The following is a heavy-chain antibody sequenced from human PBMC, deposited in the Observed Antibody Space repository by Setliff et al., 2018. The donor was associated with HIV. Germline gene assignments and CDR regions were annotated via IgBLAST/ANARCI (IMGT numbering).Heavy chain of an antibody. Sequence: SETLSLTCTVSGDPISTYFWSWVRKPPGKGLEWIGYVYYSGSTSYSPSLRGRVTMSVDPSKNQFSLELNSVTAADTAIYYCARGNYDTSDYYTNFYYYYMDVWGKGTAVTVSS. J-gene: IGHJ6*03. CDR1: GDPISTYF. V-gene: IGHV4-59*01. CDR2: VYYSGST. CDR3: ARGNYDTSDYYTNFYYYYMDV. D-gene: IGHD3-22*01.